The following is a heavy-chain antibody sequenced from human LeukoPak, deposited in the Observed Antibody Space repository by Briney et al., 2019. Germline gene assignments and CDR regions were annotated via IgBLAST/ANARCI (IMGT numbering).Heavy chain of an antibody. CDR2: ISTNGSRT. Sequence: PGGSLRLSCTASGFTLSNFAMHWVRQSPDKGLQYVSDISTNGSRTFYADSVKGRFTISRDNAKNSLYLQMNSLRAEDTAVYYCAELGITMIGGVWGKGTTVTISS. V-gene: IGHV3-64*04. D-gene: IGHD3-10*02. J-gene: IGHJ6*04. CDR1: GFTLSNFA. CDR3: AELGITMIGGV.